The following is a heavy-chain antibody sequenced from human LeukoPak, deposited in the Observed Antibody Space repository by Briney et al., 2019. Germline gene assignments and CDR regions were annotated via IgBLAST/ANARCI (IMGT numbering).Heavy chain of an antibody. Sequence: GSLRLSCAASGFTFSSYAMSWVRQAPGKGLEWVSAISGSGGSTYYADSVKGRFTISRDNSKNTLYLQMNSLRAEDTAVYYCARDMRRQQLGPGYYYGMDVWGQGTTVTVSS. V-gene: IGHV3-23*01. D-gene: IGHD6-13*01. CDR1: GFTFSSYA. CDR3: ARDMRRQQLGPGYYYGMDV. J-gene: IGHJ6*02. CDR2: ISGSGGST.